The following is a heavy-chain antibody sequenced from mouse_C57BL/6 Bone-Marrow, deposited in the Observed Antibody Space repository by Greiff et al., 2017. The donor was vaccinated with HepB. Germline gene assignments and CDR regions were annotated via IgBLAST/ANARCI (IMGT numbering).Heavy chain of an antibody. J-gene: IGHJ4*01. D-gene: IGHD2-2*01. CDR3: ARVGYPYAMDY. V-gene: IGHV5-17*01. CDR2: ISSGSSTI. Sequence: KLVEWVAYISSGSSTIYYADTVKGRFTISRDNAKNTLFLQMASLRSEDTAMYYCARVGYPYAMDYWGQGTSVTVSS.